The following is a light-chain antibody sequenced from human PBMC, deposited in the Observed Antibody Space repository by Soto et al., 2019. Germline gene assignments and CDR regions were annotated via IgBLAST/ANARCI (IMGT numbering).Light chain of an antibody. J-gene: IGKJ1*01. CDR1: QSVSSN. Sequence: EIVMTQPPATLSVSPGERATLSCRASQSVSSNLAWYQQKPGQAPRLLIYGASTRATGIPARFGGSGSGTEFTLTISSLQSEDFAVYYCQQYNNWPWTFGQGTKVDIK. CDR3: QQYNNWPWT. V-gene: IGKV3-15*01. CDR2: GAS.